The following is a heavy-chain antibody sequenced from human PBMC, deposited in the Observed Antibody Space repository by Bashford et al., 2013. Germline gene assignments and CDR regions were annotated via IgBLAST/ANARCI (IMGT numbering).Heavy chain of an antibody. CDR2: ISPYNGNT. Sequence: ASVKVSCKTSGYTFTSYGISWVRQAPGQGLEWIGWISPYNGNTNYAQNLQGRVTMTTDTSTSTTYMELRSLRSDDTAVYYCARDRGLRPSNSGMDVWGQGTTVTVSS. V-gene: IGHV1-18*04. J-gene: IGHJ6*02. CDR3: ARDRGLRPSNSGMDV. D-gene: IGHD4-17*01. CDR1: GYTFTSYG.